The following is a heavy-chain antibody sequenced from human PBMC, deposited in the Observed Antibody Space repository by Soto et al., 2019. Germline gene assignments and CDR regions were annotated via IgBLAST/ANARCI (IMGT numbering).Heavy chain of an antibody. CDR2: ISSSSSYT. V-gene: IGHV3-11*06. J-gene: IGHJ5*02. CDR1: GFTFSDYY. D-gene: IGHD2-8*01. Sequence: LRLSCAASGFTFSDYYMSWIRQAPGKGPGWVSYISSSSSYTNYADSVKGRFTIPRDNAKNSLYLQMNSLRAEDTAVYYCARGGDIVLMVYEGNWFDPWGQGTLVTVSS. CDR3: ARGGDIVLMVYEGNWFDP.